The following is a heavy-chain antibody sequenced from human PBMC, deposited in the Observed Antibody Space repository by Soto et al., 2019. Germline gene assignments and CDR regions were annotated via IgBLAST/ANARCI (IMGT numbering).Heavy chain of an antibody. V-gene: IGHV4-4*02. CDR3: ARGLSYDWLGAYYFDY. Sequence: SETLSLTCAVSGGSISSSNWWSWVRQPPGKGLEWIGEIYHSGSTYYNPSLKSRVTISVDRSKNQFSLKLSSVTAADTAVYYCARGLSYDWLGAYYFDYWGQGTLVTVSS. CDR2: IYHSGST. J-gene: IGHJ4*02. CDR1: GGSISSSNW. D-gene: IGHD3-9*01.